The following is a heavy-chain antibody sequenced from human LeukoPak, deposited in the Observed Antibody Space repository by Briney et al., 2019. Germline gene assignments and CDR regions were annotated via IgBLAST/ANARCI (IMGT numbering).Heavy chain of an antibody. V-gene: IGHV3-33*01. CDR3: AREDGAAAGYFDF. J-gene: IGHJ4*02. CDR2: IWYDGSNK. CDR1: GFTFSSYG. Sequence: PGRSLRLSCAASGFTFSSYGMHWVRRAPGKGLEWVAVIWYDGSNKYYADSVKGRFTISRDLSKNTLYLQMNSLRAEDTAVYYCAREDGAAAGYFDFWGQGTLVTVSS. D-gene: IGHD6-13*01.